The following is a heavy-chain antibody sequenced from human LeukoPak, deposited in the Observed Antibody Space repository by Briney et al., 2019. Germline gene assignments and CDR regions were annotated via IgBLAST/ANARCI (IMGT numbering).Heavy chain of an antibody. Sequence: GGSLRLSCAASGFTFSNSAMSWFRQAPGKGLEWVSAISGSGDTTYYADSVKGRFAISRDNSKNTLYLQMTSLRADDTALHYCAKCAWFGDVPGGDYWGQGILVTVSS. CDR3: AKCAWFGDVPGGDY. CDR2: ISGSGDTT. V-gene: IGHV3-23*01. J-gene: IGHJ4*02. D-gene: IGHD3-10*01. CDR1: GFTFSNSA.